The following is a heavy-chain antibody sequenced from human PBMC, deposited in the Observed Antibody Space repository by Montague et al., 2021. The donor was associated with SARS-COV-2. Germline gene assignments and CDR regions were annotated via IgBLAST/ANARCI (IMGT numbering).Heavy chain of an antibody. CDR2: FYGGGGGA. Sequence: SLRLSCAATGFSFSDYAMNWVRQAPGKGLEWVSVFYGGGGGAHYAVSVEGRFTISRDDSKSTLYLQMNSLRAENTAVYYCAKDRKDYRTGLTLWGFDYWGQGTLVTVSS. D-gene: IGHD3/OR15-3a*01. V-gene: IGHV3-23*03. CDR3: AKDRKDYRTGLTLWGFDY. J-gene: IGHJ4*02. CDR1: GFSFSDYA.